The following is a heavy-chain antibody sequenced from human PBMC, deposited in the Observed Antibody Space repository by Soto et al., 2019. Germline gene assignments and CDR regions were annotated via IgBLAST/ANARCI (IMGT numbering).Heavy chain of an antibody. V-gene: IGHV3-33*01. CDR3: AREVRVRGFAFDI. D-gene: IGHD3-3*01. CDR1: GFTFSSYG. CDR2: IWYDGSNK. J-gene: IGHJ3*02. Sequence: PGGSLRLSCAASGFTFSSYGMHWVRQAPGKGLEWVAVIWYDGSNKYYADSVKGRFTISRDNSKNTLYLQMNSLRAEDTAVYYCAREVRVRGFAFDIWGQGTMVTVSS.